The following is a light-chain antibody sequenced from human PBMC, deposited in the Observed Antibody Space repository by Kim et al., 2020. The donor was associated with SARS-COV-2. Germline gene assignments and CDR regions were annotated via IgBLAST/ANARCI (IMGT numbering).Light chain of an antibody. Sequence: SSELTQDPAVSVALGQTVRITCQGDSLRSYYASWYQQKPGQAPVLVIYGKNNRPSGIPDRFSGSSSGNTASLTITGAQAEHEADYYCNSRDSSGNLVVFG. V-gene: IGLV3-19*01. CDR3: NSRDSSGNLVV. CDR1: SLRSYY. CDR2: GKN. J-gene: IGLJ2*01.